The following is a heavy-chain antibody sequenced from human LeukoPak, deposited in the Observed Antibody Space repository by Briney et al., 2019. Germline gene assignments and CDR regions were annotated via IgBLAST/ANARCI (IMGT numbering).Heavy chain of an antibody. CDR2: ISGSGANS. Sequence: GGSLRLSCAASGFTFSSYAMHWVRQAPGEGLEWVSGISGSGANSYYADSVKGRFTISRDNSKNTLYLQMNSLRADDTAVYYCARALSQQLIRYSQDWGQGTLVTVSS. V-gene: IGHV3-23*01. CDR3: ARALSQQLIRYSQD. CDR1: GFTFSSYA. D-gene: IGHD1-1*01. J-gene: IGHJ1*01.